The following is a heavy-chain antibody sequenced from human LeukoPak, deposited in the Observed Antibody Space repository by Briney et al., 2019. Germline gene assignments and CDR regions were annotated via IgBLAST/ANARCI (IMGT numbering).Heavy chain of an antibody. CDR1: GGSFSGYY. J-gene: IGHJ4*02. D-gene: IGHD2-15*01. CDR2: INHSGST. Sequence: PSETLSLTCAVYGGSFSGYYWSWIRQPPGKGLEWIGEINHSGSTNYNPSLKSRVTISVDTSKNQFSLKLSSVTAADTAVYYCARDAGYCSGGSCYLYYFDYWGQGTLVTVSS. CDR3: ARDAGYCSGGSCYLYYFDY. V-gene: IGHV4-34*01.